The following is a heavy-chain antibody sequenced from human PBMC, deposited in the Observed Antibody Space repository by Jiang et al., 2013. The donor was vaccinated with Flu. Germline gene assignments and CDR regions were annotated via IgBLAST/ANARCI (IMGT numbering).Heavy chain of an antibody. V-gene: IGHV2-70*11. Sequence: KPTQTLTLTCTFSGFSLTARGMCLNWVRQPPGKALEWLARIHWDDDKYYSASLKTRLTISKDTSKNQVVLTMANVDPADSATYYCARVRKGDSGEYFLDSWGRGTLVTVSS. CDR3: ARVRKGDSGEYFLDS. D-gene: IGHD4-17*01. CDR1: GFSLTARGMC. J-gene: IGHJ4*02. CDR2: IHWDDDK.